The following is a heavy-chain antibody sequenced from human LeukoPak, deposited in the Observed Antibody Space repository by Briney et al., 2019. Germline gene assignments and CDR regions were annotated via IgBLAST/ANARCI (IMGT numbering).Heavy chain of an antibody. CDR1: GYTFTSYG. CDR2: ISAYNGNT. CDR3: ARVARGDIVVVPAAPDY. J-gene: IGHJ4*02. Sequence: ASVKVSCKASGYTFTSYGISWVRQAPGQGLEWMGWISAYNGNTNYAQKLQGRVTMTTDTSTSTAYMELRSLRSDDTAVYHCARVARGDIVVVPAAPDYWGRGTLVTVSS. V-gene: IGHV1-18*01. D-gene: IGHD2-2*01.